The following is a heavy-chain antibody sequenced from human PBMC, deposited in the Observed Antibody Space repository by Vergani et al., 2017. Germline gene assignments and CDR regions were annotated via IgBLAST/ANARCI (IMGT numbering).Heavy chain of an antibody. D-gene: IGHD5/OR15-5a*01. CDR3: AKPVGTSAIMDGYTM. CDR2: ISSSGSS. CDR1: GGYISSNFYY. Sequence: QLQLQESGPGLVKPSETLSLTCTVSGGYISSNFYYWGWIRQSPGKGLEWIGSISSSGSSYSNPSLQRRFTMSVETSTNQVSLRLSSVTAADTALYYCAKPVGTSAIMDGYTMWGQGTMVTVSS. V-gene: IGHV4-39*01. J-gene: IGHJ3*02.